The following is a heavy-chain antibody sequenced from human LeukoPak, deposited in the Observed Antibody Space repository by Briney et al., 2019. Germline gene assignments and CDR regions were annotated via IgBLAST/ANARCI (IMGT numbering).Heavy chain of an antibody. J-gene: IGHJ4*02. Sequence: GASVKVSCKASGGTFSSYAISWVRQAPGQGLEWMGRIIPILGIANYAQKFQGRVTITADKSTSTAYMELSSLRSEDTAVYYCALIHSSSWPFDYWGQGTLVTVSS. V-gene: IGHV1-69*04. CDR3: ALIHSSSWPFDY. CDR2: IIPILGIA. D-gene: IGHD6-13*01. CDR1: GGTFSSYA.